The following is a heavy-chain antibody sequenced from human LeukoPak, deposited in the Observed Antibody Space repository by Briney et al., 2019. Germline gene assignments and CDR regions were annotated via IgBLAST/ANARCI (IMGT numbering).Heavy chain of an antibody. J-gene: IGHJ4*02. D-gene: IGHD3-22*01. CDR1: GFTFSSYS. CDR2: ISSSSSTI. Sequence: PGGSLRLSCAASGFTFSSYSMNWVRQAPGKGLEWVSYISSSSSTIYYADSVKGRFTISRDNAKNSLYLQMNSLRAEDTAVYYCTRAFFYYDTNANDYWGQGTLVTVSS. CDR3: TRAFFYYDTNANDY. V-gene: IGHV3-48*01.